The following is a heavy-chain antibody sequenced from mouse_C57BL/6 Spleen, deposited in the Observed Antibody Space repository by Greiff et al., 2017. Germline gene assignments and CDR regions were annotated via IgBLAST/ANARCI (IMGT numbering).Heavy chain of an antibody. CDR2: INYDGSST. Sequence: EVMLVESEGGLVQPGSSMKLSCTASGFTFSDYYMAWVRQVPGKGLEWVANINYDGSSTYYLDSLKSRFIISRANAKNILYLQMSSLKSEDTATYDCARAPLHYYAMDYWGQGTSVTVSS. J-gene: IGHJ4*01. CDR1: GFTFSDYY. V-gene: IGHV5-16*01. CDR3: ARAPLHYYAMDY.